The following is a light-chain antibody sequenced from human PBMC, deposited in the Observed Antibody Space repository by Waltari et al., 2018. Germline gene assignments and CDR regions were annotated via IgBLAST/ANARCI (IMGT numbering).Light chain of an antibody. CDR3: ATWDDSLSGRV. Sequence: QSVLTQPPSTSGTPGQRVTISCSGSTSNIGTNTVTWYQLLPGTAPKTVIFANYHRPAGVPGRFSAAKSGTSASLGISGLQSEDEADYFCATWDDSLSGRVFGGGTKVTVL. CDR1: TSNIGTNT. V-gene: IGLV1-44*01. J-gene: IGLJ3*02. CDR2: ANY.